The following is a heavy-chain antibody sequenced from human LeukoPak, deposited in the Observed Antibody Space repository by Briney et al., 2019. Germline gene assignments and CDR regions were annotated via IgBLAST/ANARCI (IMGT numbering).Heavy chain of an antibody. D-gene: IGHD6-13*01. CDR3: ATGPSYSSSGFDY. V-gene: IGHV1-24*01. J-gene: IGHJ4*02. Sequence: ASVKVSCTVSGYTLTELSMHWVRQAPGKGLEWMGGFDPEDGETIYAQKFQSRVTMTEDTSTDTAYMELSSLRSEDTAVYYCATGPSYSSSGFDYWGQGTLVTVSS. CDR1: GYTLTELS. CDR2: FDPEDGET.